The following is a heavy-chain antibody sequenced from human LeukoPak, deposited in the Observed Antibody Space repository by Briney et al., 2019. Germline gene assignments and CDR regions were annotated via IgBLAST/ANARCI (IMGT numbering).Heavy chain of an antibody. CDR2: IYPGDSDT. Sequence: GESLKISCKGSGYSFTSYWIGWVRQMPGKGLEWMGIIYPGDSDTRYGPSFQGQVTISADKSISTAYLQWSSLKASDTAMYYCARQRDCTNGVCYKGSYYYYGMDVWGQGTTVTVSS. CDR1: GYSFTSYW. V-gene: IGHV5-51*01. CDR3: ARQRDCTNGVCYKGSYYYYGMDV. J-gene: IGHJ6*02. D-gene: IGHD2-8*01.